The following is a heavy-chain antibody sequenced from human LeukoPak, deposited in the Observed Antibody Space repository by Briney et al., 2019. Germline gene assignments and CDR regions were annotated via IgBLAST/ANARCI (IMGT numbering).Heavy chain of an antibody. Sequence: PSDTLSLICAVYGGFFSGYYWSWIRQPRGKALEWIEGINHSGSTNYDPSLKSRVTISVDTSKNQFSLKLSSVTAADTAVYYCARPAGYPGLNYFDYWGQGTLVTVSS. V-gene: IGHV4-34*01. J-gene: IGHJ4*02. CDR3: ARPAGYPGLNYFDY. CDR1: GGFFSGYY. CDR2: INHSGST. D-gene: IGHD6-25*01.